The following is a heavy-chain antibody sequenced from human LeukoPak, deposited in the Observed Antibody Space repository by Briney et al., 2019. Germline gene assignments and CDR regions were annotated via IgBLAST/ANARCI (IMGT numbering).Heavy chain of an antibody. CDR1: GGSISSGSYY. J-gene: IGHJ4*02. V-gene: IGHV4-61*02. D-gene: IGHD4-23*01. CDR2: IYTSGST. Sequence: PSETLSLTCTVSGGSISSGSYYWSWIRQPAGKGLEWIGRIYTSGSTNYNPSLKSRVTISVDTSKNQFSLKLSSVTAADTVVYYCARADYGGNLDYWGQGTLVTVSS. CDR3: ARADYGGNLDY.